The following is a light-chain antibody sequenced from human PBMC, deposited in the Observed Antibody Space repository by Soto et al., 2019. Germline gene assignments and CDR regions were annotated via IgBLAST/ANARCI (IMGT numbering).Light chain of an antibody. CDR3: QHYIRAPYS. J-gene: IGKJ2*03. V-gene: IGKV1-27*01. CDR1: QDVRNF. CDR2: ATS. Sequence: DIQMTQSPSSLSASVGDRVTITCRASQDVRNFLAWYQQKPGKVPKLLIYATSTLQSGVPSRFSGSGSGADFTLTISGLQPEDVATYYCQHYIRAPYSFGQGTKLEIK.